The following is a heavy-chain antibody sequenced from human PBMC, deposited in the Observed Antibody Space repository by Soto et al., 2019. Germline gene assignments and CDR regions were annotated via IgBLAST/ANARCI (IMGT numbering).Heavy chain of an antibody. J-gene: IGHJ4*02. CDR2: IGGGGDTT. Sequence: EVQLLESGGGLVQPGGSLRLSCAASGFTFTNYAMTWVRQAPGKGLDWVSSIGGGGDTTYYADSVKGRFTIARDNSKNTLYLQLNSLRAEDTAVYYCAKRGGRRGYFLDYWGQGALVTVSS. V-gene: IGHV3-23*01. CDR1: GFTFTNYA. CDR3: AKRGGRRGYFLDY. D-gene: IGHD3-16*01.